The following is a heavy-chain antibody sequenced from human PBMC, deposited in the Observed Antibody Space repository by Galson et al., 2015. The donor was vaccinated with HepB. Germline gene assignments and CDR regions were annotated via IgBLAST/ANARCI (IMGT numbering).Heavy chain of an antibody. CDR1: GVSFSGYY. J-gene: IGHJ3*02. V-gene: IGHV4-34*01. Sequence: ETLSLTCAVYGVSFSGYYWTWIRQPPGRGLEWIGEINHGGSTNYNPSLKSRVTISVDTSKNQFSLRMRSVTAADTAVYYCARPPVGYCSSTSCPPFFHIWGQGTMVTVSS. CDR2: INHGGST. D-gene: IGHD2-2*01. CDR3: ARPPVGYCSSTSCPPFFHI.